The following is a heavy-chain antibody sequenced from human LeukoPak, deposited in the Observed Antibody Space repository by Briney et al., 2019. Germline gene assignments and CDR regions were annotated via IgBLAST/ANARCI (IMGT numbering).Heavy chain of an antibody. Sequence: ASVKVSCKASGYTFTSYAISWVRQAPGQGLELMGWISADNGNTDYAQRFQGRVTMTTDTSTSTAYMELRSLRSDDTAVYYCARHYSSDTAMADTFDYWGQGTLVAVSS. V-gene: IGHV1-18*01. CDR1: GYTFTSYA. CDR2: ISADNGNT. J-gene: IGHJ4*02. CDR3: ARHYSSDTAMADTFDY. D-gene: IGHD5-18*01.